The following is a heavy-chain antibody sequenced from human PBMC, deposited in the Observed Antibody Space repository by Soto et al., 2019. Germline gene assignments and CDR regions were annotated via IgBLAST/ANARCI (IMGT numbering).Heavy chain of an antibody. V-gene: IGHV1-69*01. CDR2: IIPIFGTA. CDR1: GGTFSSYA. CDR3: VREAQTAEYFQH. Sequence: QVQLVQSGAEVKKPGSSVKVSCKASGGTFSSYAISWVRQAPGQGLEWMGGIIPIFGTANYAQNFQGRVTITADESTVTAYMELSSLRSEDTAVYYCVREAQTAEYFQHWGQGTLVTVSS. J-gene: IGHJ1*01.